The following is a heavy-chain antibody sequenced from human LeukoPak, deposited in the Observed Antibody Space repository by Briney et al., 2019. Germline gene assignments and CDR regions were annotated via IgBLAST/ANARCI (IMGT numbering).Heavy chain of an antibody. Sequence: KPSETLSLTCTVSGGAISLYYWSWIRQPPGKGLEWIGYFYDTRSPKYNPSLERRVTISVDMSRNQFSLNLTSVTAADTAVYYCARGRGSLTYWGQGALATVSS. CDR1: GGAISLYY. J-gene: IGHJ4*02. CDR2: FYDTRSP. D-gene: IGHD3-10*01. CDR3: ARGRGSLTY. V-gene: IGHV4-59*01.